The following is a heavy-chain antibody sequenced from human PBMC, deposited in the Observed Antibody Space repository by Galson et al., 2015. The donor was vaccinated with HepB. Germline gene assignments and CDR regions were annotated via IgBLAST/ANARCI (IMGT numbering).Heavy chain of an antibody. V-gene: IGHV3-66*02. CDR2: IYSGGST. CDR3: ARDIVAQQLVSAEYFQH. D-gene: IGHD6-13*01. J-gene: IGHJ1*01. CDR1: GFTVSSNY. Sequence: SLRLSCAASGFTVSSNYMSWVRQAPGKGLEWVSVIYSGGSTYYADSVKGRFTISRDYSKNTLYLQMNSLRAEDTAVYYCARDIVAQQLVSAEYFQHWGQGTLVTVSS.